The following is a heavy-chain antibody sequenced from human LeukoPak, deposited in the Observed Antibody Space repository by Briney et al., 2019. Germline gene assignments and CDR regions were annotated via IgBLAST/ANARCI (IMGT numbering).Heavy chain of an antibody. CDR3: ARGFDWLEYYFDY. V-gene: IGHV1-46*01. D-gene: IGHD3-9*01. J-gene: IGHJ4*02. CDR2: INPGGDNT. CDR1: GYTFTNYY. Sequence: ASVKVSCKASGYTFTNYYIHWVRQAPGQGLEWMGLINPGGDNTDYAQNFQGRVTMTRDTSISTAYMELSRLRSDDTALYFCARGFDWLEYYFDYWGQGTLVTVSS.